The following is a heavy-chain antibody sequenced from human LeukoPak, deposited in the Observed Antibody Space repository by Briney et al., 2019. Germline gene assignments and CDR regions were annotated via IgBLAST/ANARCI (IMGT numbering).Heavy chain of an antibody. CDR1: GGTFSSYA. D-gene: IGHD3-10*01. V-gene: IGHV1-69*04. J-gene: IGHJ4*02. Sequence: GASVKVSCKASGGTFSSYAISWVRQAPGQGLEWMGRIIPILGIANYAQKFQGRVTITADKSTSTAYMELSSLRSEDTAVYYCARDSYGSGSYWPLDYWGQGTLVTVSS. CDR2: IIPILGIA. CDR3: ARDSYGSGSYWPLDY.